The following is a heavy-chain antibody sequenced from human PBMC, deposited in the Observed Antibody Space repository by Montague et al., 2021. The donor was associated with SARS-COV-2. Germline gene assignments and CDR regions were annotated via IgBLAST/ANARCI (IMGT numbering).Heavy chain of an antibody. CDR2: IYHSGST. CDR3: ARSRGNLQWPFYYYYGMDV. D-gene: IGHD6-19*01. Sequence: SETLSLTCAVPGGSISSSNWWGWVRQPPGKGLEWIGEIYHSGSTNYNPSLKSRVTISVDKSKNQFSLKLSAVTAADTAVYYCARSRGNLQWPFYYYYGMDVWGQGTTVTVSS. V-gene: IGHV4-4*02. CDR1: GGSISSSNW. J-gene: IGHJ6*02.